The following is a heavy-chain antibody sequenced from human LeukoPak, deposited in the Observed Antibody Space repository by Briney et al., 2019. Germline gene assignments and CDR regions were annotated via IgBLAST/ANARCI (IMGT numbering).Heavy chain of an antibody. V-gene: IGHV1-69*06. CDR1: GGTFSSYA. Sequence: ASVKVSCKASGGTFSSYAISWVRQAAGQGLEWMGGIIPIFGTANYAQKFQGRVTITADKSTSTAYMELSSLRSEDTAVYYCASLSIAVAGTNWFDPWGQGTLVTVSS. CDR2: IIPIFGTA. D-gene: IGHD6-19*01. J-gene: IGHJ5*02. CDR3: ASLSIAVAGTNWFDP.